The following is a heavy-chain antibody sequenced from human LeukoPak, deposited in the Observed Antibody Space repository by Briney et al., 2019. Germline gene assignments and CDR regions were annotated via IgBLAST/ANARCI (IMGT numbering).Heavy chain of an antibody. D-gene: IGHD2/OR15-2a*01. CDR1: GFTFSSYE. CDR3: AXEXTTIVSGTTIGAY. V-gene: IGHV3-48*03. Sequence: PGGSLRLSCSASGFTFSSYEMNWVRQAPGKGLEWISYITGSGDTIYYADSVKGRFTISRDNAKNSLFLQMNSLTADDTAVYYCAXEXTTIVSGTTIGAYWGQGTLVTVSS. J-gene: IGHJ4*02. CDR2: ITGSGDTI.